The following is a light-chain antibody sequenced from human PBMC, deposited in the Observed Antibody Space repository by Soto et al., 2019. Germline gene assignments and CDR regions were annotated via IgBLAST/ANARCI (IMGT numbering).Light chain of an antibody. Sequence: DIQMTQSPSTLSASVGDRVTITCRASQGISSWLAWYQQKPGKAPKLLIYKASNLESGVPSRFSGSGSGTEFTLTISSLQPDDFATYYCQQYNDYPLTFGGGTKVELK. V-gene: IGKV1-5*03. J-gene: IGKJ4*01. CDR1: QGISSW. CDR2: KAS. CDR3: QQYNDYPLT.